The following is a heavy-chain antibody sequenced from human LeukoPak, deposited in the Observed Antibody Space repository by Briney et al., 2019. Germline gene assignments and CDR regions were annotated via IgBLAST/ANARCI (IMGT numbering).Heavy chain of an antibody. CDR3: AREGTYCSSTSCSFDY. V-gene: IGHV1-2*02. D-gene: IGHD2-2*01. CDR2: INPNTRDT. Sequence: ASVRVSCKASGYTLTDYCVHWVRQAPGQGLEWMGWINPNTRDTNSTQKFQARVTMTSDTSISTAYLELYRLTSDDTAVYYCAREGTYCSSTSCSFDYWGQGTLVTVSS. J-gene: IGHJ4*02. CDR1: GYTLTDYC.